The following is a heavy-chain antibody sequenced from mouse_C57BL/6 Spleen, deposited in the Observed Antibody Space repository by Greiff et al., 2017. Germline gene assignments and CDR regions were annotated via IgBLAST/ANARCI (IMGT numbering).Heavy chain of an antibody. V-gene: IGHV1-55*01. Sequence: VQLQQPGAELVKPGASVKMSCKASGYTFTSYWITWVKQRPGQGLEWIGDIYPGSGSTNYNEKFKSKATLTVDTSSSTAYMQLSSLTSEDSAVYYCARGGWDYDTWFAYWGQGTLVTVSA. CDR1: GYTFTSYW. D-gene: IGHD2-4*01. J-gene: IGHJ3*01. CDR3: ARGGWDYDTWFAY. CDR2: IYPGSGST.